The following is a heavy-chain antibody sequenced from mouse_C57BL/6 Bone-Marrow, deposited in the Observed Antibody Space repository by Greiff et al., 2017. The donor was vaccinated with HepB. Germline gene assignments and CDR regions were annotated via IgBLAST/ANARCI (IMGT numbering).Heavy chain of an antibody. CDR3: AKRYSNYLYYFDY. CDR1: GYTFTSYW. J-gene: IGHJ2*01. Sequence: QVQLQQPGAELVMPGASVKLSCKASGYTFTSYWMHWVKQRPGQGLEWIGEIVPSDSYTNYNQKFKGKSTLTVDKSSSTAYMQLSSLTSEDSAVYYFAKRYSNYLYYFDYWGQGTTLTVSS. D-gene: IGHD2-5*01. V-gene: IGHV1-69*01. CDR2: IVPSDSYT.